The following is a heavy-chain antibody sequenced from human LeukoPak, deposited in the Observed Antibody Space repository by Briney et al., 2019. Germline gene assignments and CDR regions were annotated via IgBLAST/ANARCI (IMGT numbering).Heavy chain of an antibody. J-gene: IGHJ4*02. D-gene: IGHD4-17*01. CDR2: IHYDGSNK. CDR3: AKGQRFYGEYYFDQ. CDR1: GFTFSNYA. Sequence: GGSLRLSCAASGFTFSNYAMHWVRQAPGKGLDWVAFIHYDGSNKNYADSVKGRFSISRDISKNTLYLQMNRLRAEDTAVYYCAKGQRFYGEYYFDQWGQGTLVTVSS. V-gene: IGHV3-30*02.